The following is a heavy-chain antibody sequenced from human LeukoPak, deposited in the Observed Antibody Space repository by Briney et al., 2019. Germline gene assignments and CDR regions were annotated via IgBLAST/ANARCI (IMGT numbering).Heavy chain of an antibody. J-gene: IGHJ4*02. CDR2: ISGSGGST. V-gene: IGHV3-23*01. D-gene: IGHD6-19*01. Sequence: PGGSLRLSCAASGFTFSSYAMSWVRQAPGKGLEWVSAISGSGGSTYYADSVKGRFTIPRDNSKNTLYLQMNSLRAEDTAVYYCAKVVYSSGWYTGYYFDYWGQGTLVTVSS. CDR1: GFTFSSYA. CDR3: AKVVYSSGWYTGYYFDY.